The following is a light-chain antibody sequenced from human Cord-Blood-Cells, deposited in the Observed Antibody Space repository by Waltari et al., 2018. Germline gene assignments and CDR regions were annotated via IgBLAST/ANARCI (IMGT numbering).Light chain of an antibody. Sequence: QSALTQPAYVSGSPGQSITISCTGTSSDVGSYNLVSWYQQHPGKAPKLMIYEGSKRPSGVSGRFTGSTSANTASLTFSGLQAEHDADYYCCSYAGSSTYLVFGGGTKLTVL. CDR3: CSYAGSSTYLV. CDR1: SSDVGSYNL. J-gene: IGLJ2*01. CDR2: EGS. V-gene: IGLV2-23*01.